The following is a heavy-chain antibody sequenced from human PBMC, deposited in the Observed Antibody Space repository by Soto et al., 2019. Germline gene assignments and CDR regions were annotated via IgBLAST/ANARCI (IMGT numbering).Heavy chain of an antibody. V-gene: IGHV4-4*02. J-gene: IGHJ4*02. CDR1: GGSISARNW. CDR2: VFHNGDT. Sequence: NPSETLSLTCVVSGGSISARNWWSWVRQAPGKGLEWIGEVFHNGDTTYSPSLRSRVTISVDKTKNQFSLHLTSVTAADTAVYYCTRLIYDSRLNYFYFDLWGQGALVTVSS. D-gene: IGHD3-22*01. CDR3: TRLIYDSRLNYFYFDL.